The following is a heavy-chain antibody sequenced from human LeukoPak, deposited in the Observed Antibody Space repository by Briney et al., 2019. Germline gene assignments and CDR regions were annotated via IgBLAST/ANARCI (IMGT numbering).Heavy chain of an antibody. CDR2: FDPEDGET. J-gene: IGHJ6*03. V-gene: IGHV1-24*01. CDR3: ATDSRIAARRRHMDV. D-gene: IGHD6-6*01. Sequence: VKVSCKASGGTFSSYAMHWVRQAPGKGLEWMGGFDPEDGETIYAQKFQGRVTMTEDTSTDTAYMELSSLRSEDTAVYYCATDSRIAARRRHMDVWGKGTTVTVSS. CDR1: GGTFSSYA.